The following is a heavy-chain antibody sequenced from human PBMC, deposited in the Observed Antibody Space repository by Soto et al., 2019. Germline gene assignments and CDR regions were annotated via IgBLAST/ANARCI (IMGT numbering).Heavy chain of an antibody. J-gene: IGHJ4*01. V-gene: IGHV6-1*01. CDR2: TYYRSKWYY. CDR1: GDSVSSNNAG. D-gene: IGHD1-26*01. Sequence: LSLTCAITGDSVSSNNAGWSWVRQSPSRGLEWLGRTYYRSKWYYEYAVSVRGRITINPDTSKNQYSLQLNSVTPEDTAVYFCARGEQYSGRIFDYWGQGTLVTVSS. CDR3: ARGEQYSGRIFDY.